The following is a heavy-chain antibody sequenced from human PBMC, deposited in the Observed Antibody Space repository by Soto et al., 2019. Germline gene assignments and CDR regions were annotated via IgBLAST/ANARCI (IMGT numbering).Heavy chain of an antibody. CDR3: VRGASLNFDY. CDR1: GFTFDDYG. CDR2: VNWNGGST. V-gene: IGHV3-20*04. J-gene: IGHJ4*02. D-gene: IGHD1-26*01. Sequence: GGSLRLSCAASGFTFDDYGMSWARQAPGKGLERVSGVNWNGGSTGYADSVKGRFTISRDNAKNSLYLQMNSLRAEDMAFYYCVRGASLNFDYWGQGTLVTVSS.